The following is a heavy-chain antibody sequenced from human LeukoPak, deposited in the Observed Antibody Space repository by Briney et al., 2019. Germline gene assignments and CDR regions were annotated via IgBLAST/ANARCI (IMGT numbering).Heavy chain of an antibody. CDR3: AKTVATYYYDSSGYLDY. D-gene: IGHD3-22*01. V-gene: IGHV3-23*01. CDR1: GFTFSSYA. Sequence: GGSLRLSCAASGFTFSSYAMSWVRQAPGKGLEWVSAMSGSGGSTYYADSVKGRFTISRDNSKNTLYLQMNSLRAEDTAVYYCAKTVATYYYDSSGYLDYWGQGTLVTVSS. CDR2: MSGSGGST. J-gene: IGHJ4*02.